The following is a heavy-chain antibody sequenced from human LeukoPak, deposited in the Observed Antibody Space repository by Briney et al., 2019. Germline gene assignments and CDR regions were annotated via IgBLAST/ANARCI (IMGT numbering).Heavy chain of an antibody. D-gene: IGHD3-10*01. Sequence: PSETLSLTCAVYGGSFSGYYWSWIRQPPGKGLEWIGEINHSGSTNYNPSLKSRVTISVDTSKNQFSLKLSSVTAADTAVYYCARDHYGSGGYLGFDYWGQGTLVTVSS. J-gene: IGHJ4*02. CDR1: GGSFSGYY. V-gene: IGHV4-34*01. CDR3: ARDHYGSGGYLGFDY. CDR2: INHSGST.